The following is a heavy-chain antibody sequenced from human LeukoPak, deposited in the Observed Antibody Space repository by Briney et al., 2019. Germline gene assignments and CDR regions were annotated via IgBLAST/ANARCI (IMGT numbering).Heavy chain of an antibody. CDR1: RFTFSSYS. Sequence: PGGSLRLSCAASRFTFSSYSMNWVRQAPGKGLEWVSSISSSSSYIYYADSVKGRFTISRDNAKNSLYLQMNSLRAEDTAVYYCARDSNGGAFDIWGQGTMVTVSS. D-gene: IGHD1-1*01. J-gene: IGHJ3*02. CDR3: ARDSNGGAFDI. CDR2: ISSSSSYI. V-gene: IGHV3-21*01.